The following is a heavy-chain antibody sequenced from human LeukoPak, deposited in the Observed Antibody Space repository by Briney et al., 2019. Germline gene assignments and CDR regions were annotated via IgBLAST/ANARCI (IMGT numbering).Heavy chain of an antibody. Sequence: PGGSLRLSXAASGFTFSSYWMSWVRQTPGKGLEWVANIKQDGSEKYYVDSVKGRFTISRDNAKNSLYLQMNSLRAEDTAVYYCARDHVVVVVAATHWFDPWGQGTLVTVSS. J-gene: IGHJ5*02. CDR3: ARDHVVVVVAATHWFDP. D-gene: IGHD2-15*01. CDR1: GFTFSSYW. V-gene: IGHV3-7*01. CDR2: IKQDGSEK.